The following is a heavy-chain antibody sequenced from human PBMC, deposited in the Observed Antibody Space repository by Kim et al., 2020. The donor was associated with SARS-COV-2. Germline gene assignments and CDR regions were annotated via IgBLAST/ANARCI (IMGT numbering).Heavy chain of an antibody. V-gene: IGHV3-21*01. Sequence: GGSLRLSCAASGFTFSSYNMNWVRQAPGKGLEWVSAISSSSNYIYYAESLKGRVTISRDNAKKSLYLQMDSLSAEDTAVYYCARDPILPESGRCCYFYGLDVWGQGTTVTVSS. CDR2: ISSSSNYI. CDR1: GFTFSSYN. CDR3: ARDPILPESGRCCYFYGLDV. J-gene: IGHJ6*02. D-gene: IGHD2-2*01.